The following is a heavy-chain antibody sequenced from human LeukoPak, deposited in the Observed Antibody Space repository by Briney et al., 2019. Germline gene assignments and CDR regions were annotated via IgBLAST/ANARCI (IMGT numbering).Heavy chain of an antibody. CDR2: INPNSGGT. Sequence: ASVKVSCKASGYTFTGYYVHWVRPAPGQGLGWVGWINPNSGGTNYAQKFQGRVTMTRDTSISTAYTELSRLRSDDTAVYYCARDYKGMTMVRGVMNRVDGFDPWGQGTLVTVSS. J-gene: IGHJ5*02. CDR1: GYTFTGYY. V-gene: IGHV1-2*02. D-gene: IGHD3-10*01. CDR3: ARDYKGMTMVRGVMNRVDGFDP.